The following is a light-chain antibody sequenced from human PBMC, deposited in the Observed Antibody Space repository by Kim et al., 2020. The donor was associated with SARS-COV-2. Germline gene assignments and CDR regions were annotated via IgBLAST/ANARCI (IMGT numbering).Light chain of an antibody. CDR2: GAS. CDR3: QQYNKWPLT. CDR1: QSVSSN. J-gene: IGKJ4*01. Sequence: EIVMTQSPATLSVSPGERATLSCRASQSVSSNLAWYQQKPGQAPRLLIYGASTRATGIPARFSGSGSGTEFTLTISSLQSEDFAVYYCQQYNKWPLTFGGGTKVVIK. V-gene: IGKV3-15*01.